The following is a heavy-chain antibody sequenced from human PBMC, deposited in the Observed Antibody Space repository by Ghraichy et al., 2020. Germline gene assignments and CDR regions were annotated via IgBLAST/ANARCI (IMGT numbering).Heavy chain of an antibody. CDR1: GFTFDDYA. J-gene: IGHJ6*02. CDR2: ISWNSGSI. V-gene: IGHV3-9*01. CDR3: DSVYGMDV. D-gene: IGHD3-22*01. Sequence: LSLTCAASGFTFDDYAMHWVRQAPGKGLEWVSGISWNSGSIGYADSVKGRFTISRDNAKNSLYLQMNSLRAEDTALYLGDSVYGMDVWGQGTTVTVSS.